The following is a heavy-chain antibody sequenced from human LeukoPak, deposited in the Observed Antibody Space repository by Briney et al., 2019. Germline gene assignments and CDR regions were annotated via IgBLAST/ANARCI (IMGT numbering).Heavy chain of an antibody. D-gene: IGHD4-23*01. Sequence: GGSLRLSCAVSGFTFSSYWMHWVRQAPGKGLVWVSRIDRDGSRINYADSVKGRFSISRDNGKNTLFLQMNSLRAEDAAVYYCVRGNDYGGPHYWGQGTLVTASS. CDR1: GFTFSSYW. CDR2: IDRDGSRI. CDR3: VRGNDYGGPHY. V-gene: IGHV3-74*01. J-gene: IGHJ4*02.